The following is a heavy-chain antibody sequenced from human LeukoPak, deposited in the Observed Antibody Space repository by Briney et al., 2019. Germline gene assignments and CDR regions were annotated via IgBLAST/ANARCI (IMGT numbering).Heavy chain of an antibody. CDR2: IIPIFGTA. Sequence: GASVKVSCKASGGTFSSYAISWVRQAPGQGLEWMGGIIPIFGTANYAQKFQGRATITTDESTSTAYMELSSLRSEDTAVYYCARESSSHYNAIDYWGQGTLVTVSS. V-gene: IGHV1-69*05. CDR3: ARESSSHYNAIDY. D-gene: IGHD6-13*01. J-gene: IGHJ4*02. CDR1: GGTFSSYA.